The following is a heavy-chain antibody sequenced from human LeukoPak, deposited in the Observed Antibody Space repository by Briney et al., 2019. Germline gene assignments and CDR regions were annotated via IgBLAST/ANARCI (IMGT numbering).Heavy chain of an antibody. CDR3: AKITIQYYDSSGYSVAFDI. CDR2: IWYDGSNK. J-gene: IGHJ3*02. Sequence: GGSLRLSCAASGFTFSSYGMHWVRQAPGKGLEWVAVIWYDGSNKYYADSVKGRFTISRDNSKNTLYLQMNSLRAEDTAVYYCAKITIQYYDSSGYSVAFDIWGQGTMVTVSS. D-gene: IGHD3-22*01. V-gene: IGHV3-33*06. CDR1: GFTFSSYG.